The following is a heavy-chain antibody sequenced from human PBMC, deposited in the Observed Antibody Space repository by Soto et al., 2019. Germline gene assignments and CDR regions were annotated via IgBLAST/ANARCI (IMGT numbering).Heavy chain of an antibody. V-gene: IGHV3-33*08. J-gene: IGHJ6*02. CDR1: GFTFSRDG. CDR3: ASDLVLWFGELVVYYYRMDV. Sequence: SLRPSCAHSGFTFSRDGMHWVRQAPCKGLQRVAVIWYDGSNKYYADSVKGRFTISRDNSKNTLYLQMNSLRAEDTAVYYCASDLVLWFGELVVYYYRMDVWGQAITVT. CDR2: IWYDGSNK. D-gene: IGHD3-10*01.